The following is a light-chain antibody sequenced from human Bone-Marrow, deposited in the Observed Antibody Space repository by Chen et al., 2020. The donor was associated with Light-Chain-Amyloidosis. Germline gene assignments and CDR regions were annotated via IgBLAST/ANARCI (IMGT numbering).Light chain of an antibody. CDR1: NIGSTS. J-gene: IGLJ3*02. CDR2: DDS. Sequence: SYVLTQPSSVSVAPGQTATIACGGNNIGSTSVHWYQQTPGQAPLLVVYDDSDRPSGIPERLSRSNSVNTATLTISRVEAGDEADYYCQVWDRSSDRPVFGGGTKLTVL. V-gene: IGLV3-21*02. CDR3: QVWDRSSDRPV.